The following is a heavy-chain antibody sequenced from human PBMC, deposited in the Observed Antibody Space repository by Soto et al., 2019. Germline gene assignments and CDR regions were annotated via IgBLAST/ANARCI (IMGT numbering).Heavy chain of an antibody. CDR2: ISAYNGNT. J-gene: IGHJ3*02. Sequence: ASVKVSCKASGYTFTSYGISWVRQAPGQGLEWMGWISAYNGNTNYAQKLQGRVTMTTDTSTSTAYMELRSLRSDDTAVYYCARDYFEGIAAPLDAFDIWGQGTMVTVSS. V-gene: IGHV1-18*01. CDR1: GYTFTSYG. CDR3: ARDYFEGIAAPLDAFDI. D-gene: IGHD6-13*01.